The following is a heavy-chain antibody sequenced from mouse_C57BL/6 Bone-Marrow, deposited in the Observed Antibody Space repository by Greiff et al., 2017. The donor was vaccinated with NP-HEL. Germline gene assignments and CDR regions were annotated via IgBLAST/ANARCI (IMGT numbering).Heavy chain of an antibody. CDR1: GYTFTDYY. CDR3: ARKDYATWFAY. Sequence: VQLQQSGPVLVKPGASVKMSCKASGYTFTDYYMNWVKQSHGKSLEWIGVINPYNGGTSYNQKFKGKATLTVDKSSSTAYMELNSLTSEDSAVYYCARKDYATWFAYWGQGTLVTVSA. J-gene: IGHJ3*01. CDR2: INPYNGGT. D-gene: IGHD1-1*02. V-gene: IGHV1-19*01.